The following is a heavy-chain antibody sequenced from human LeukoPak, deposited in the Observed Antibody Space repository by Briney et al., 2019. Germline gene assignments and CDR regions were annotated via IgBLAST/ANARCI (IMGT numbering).Heavy chain of an antibody. CDR1: GYTFTSYD. CDR2: MNPNSGNT. J-gene: IGHJ6*02. Sequence: ASVKVSCKASGYTFTSYDINWVRQATGQGLEWMGWMNPNSGNTGYAQKFQGRVTMTRTTSISTAYMELSSLRSEDTAVYYCARGDSSSWSPFYYYYGMDVWGQGTTVTVSS. CDR3: ARGDSSSWSPFYYYYGMDV. V-gene: IGHV1-8*01. D-gene: IGHD6-13*01.